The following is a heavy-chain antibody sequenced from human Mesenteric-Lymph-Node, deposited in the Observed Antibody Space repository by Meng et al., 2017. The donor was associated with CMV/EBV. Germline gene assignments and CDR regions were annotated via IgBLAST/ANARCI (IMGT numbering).Heavy chain of an antibody. CDR3: VRGAGGTMD. Sequence: GEALKISCAASGFTLSNYWMHWVRQAPGKGLVWVSRINGDGSITNYADSVKGRFTISRDNAKTTLYLQMNSLRAEDTVVYYCVRGAGGTMDWGQGTLVTVSS. J-gene: IGHJ4*02. CDR1: GFTLSNYW. V-gene: IGHV3-74*01. CDR2: INGDGSIT. D-gene: IGHD3-10*01.